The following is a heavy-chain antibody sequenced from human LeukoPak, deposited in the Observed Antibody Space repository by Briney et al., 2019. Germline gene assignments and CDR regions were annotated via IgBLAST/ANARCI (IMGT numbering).Heavy chain of an antibody. CDR1: GFTFSDYY. CDR2: ISSSSYT. D-gene: IGHD2-15*01. J-gene: IGHJ4*02. CDR3: ARELGYCSGGSCYSDY. V-gene: IGHV3-11*06. Sequence: GGSLRLSYAASGFTFSDYYMSWIRQAPGEGLEWVSYISSSSYTKYADSVKGRFTISRDNAKNSLYLQMNSLRAEGTAVYHCARELGYCSGGSCYSDYWGQGTLVTVSS.